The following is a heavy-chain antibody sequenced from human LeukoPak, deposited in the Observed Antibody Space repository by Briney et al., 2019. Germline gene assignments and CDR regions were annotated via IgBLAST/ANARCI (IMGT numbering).Heavy chain of an antibody. D-gene: IGHD1-26*01. V-gene: IGHV4-59*01. Sequence: SETLSLTCTVSGGSISSYYWSWIRQPPGKGLEWIGYIYYSGSTNHNPSLKSRVTVSVDTSKKQFSLKLSSVTAADTAVYYCARGELRVGATAFDYWGQGTLVTVSS. J-gene: IGHJ4*02. CDR1: GGSISSYY. CDR3: ARGELRVGATAFDY. CDR2: IYYSGST.